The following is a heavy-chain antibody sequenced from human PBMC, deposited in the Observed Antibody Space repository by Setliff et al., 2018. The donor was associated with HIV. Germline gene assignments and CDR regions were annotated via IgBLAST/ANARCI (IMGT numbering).Heavy chain of an antibody. Sequence: SETLSLTCTVSGGSLSSSSYYWGWLRQPPGKGLEWIGEIYFSGHTNYNPSLKSRVTLPLDNSKNQFSLKLNSVTTADTAVYYCARSRTSSGYYGVTGYGMDVWGQGTTVTVSS. J-gene: IGHJ6*02. D-gene: IGHD3-22*01. CDR1: GGSLSSSSYY. CDR2: IYFSGHT. V-gene: IGHV4-39*07. CDR3: ARSRTSSGYYGVTGYGMDV.